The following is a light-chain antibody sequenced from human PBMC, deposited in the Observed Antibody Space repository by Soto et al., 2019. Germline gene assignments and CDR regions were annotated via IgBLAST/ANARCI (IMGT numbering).Light chain of an antibody. V-gene: IGKV3D-15*01. CDR1: QSLSGQ. CDR2: GAS. Sequence: EIIMVQSPATLSVSPGEGATLSCRASQSLSGQLAWYQQKPGQAPRLLISGASTRARGIPARFSGGGSGTEFTLTISSLQSEDFAVYFCQQYHEWPRTFGGGTRVEIK. J-gene: IGKJ4*01. CDR3: QQYHEWPRT.